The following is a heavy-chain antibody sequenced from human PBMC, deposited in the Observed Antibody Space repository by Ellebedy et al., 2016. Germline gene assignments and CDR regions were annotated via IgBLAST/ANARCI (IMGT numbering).Heavy chain of an antibody. CDR2: INPKDGVT. CDR3: ARESRSGIAAAGTLFGYSGMDV. J-gene: IGHJ6*02. D-gene: IGHD6-13*01. V-gene: IGHV1-2*04. Sequence: ASVKVSXXASGYTFTGQFIHWVRQAPGQGLEWMGWINPKDGVTDYAQKFQGYVSMTRDTSISTAYMELSRLTSDATAVYYCARESRSGIAAAGTLFGYSGMDVWGQGTTVIVSS. CDR1: GYTFTGQF.